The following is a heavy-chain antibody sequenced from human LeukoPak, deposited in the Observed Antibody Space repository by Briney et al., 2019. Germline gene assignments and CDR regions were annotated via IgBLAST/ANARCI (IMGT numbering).Heavy chain of an antibody. CDR2: ISSSSSTI. CDR1: GFTFTDHY. J-gene: IGHJ4*02. V-gene: IGHV3-11*04. Sequence: PGGSLRLSCAASGFTFTDHYMSWVRQAPGKGLEWVSYISSSSSTIYYADSVKGRFTISRDNAKNSLYLQMNSLRAEDTAVYYCARSGWFGELFDQPNFDYWGQGTLVTVSS. CDR3: ARSGWFGELFDQPNFDY. D-gene: IGHD3-10*01.